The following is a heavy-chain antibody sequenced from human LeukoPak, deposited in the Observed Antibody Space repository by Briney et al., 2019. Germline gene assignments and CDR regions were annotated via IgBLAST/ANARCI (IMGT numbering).Heavy chain of an antibody. D-gene: IGHD6-19*01. Sequence: GGSLRLSCAASGYTFSSYGMHWVRQAPGKGLEWVAVIWYDGSNKYYADSVKGRFTISRGNSKNTLYLQMNSLRAEDTAVYYCAGDDVAVTGALDFWGQGTLVTVSS. CDR1: GYTFSSYG. CDR3: AGDDVAVTGALDF. CDR2: IWYDGSNK. J-gene: IGHJ4*02. V-gene: IGHV3-33*01.